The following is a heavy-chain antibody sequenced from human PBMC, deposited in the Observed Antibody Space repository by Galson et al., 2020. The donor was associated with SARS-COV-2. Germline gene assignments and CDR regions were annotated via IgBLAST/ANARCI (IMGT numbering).Heavy chain of an antibody. D-gene: IGHD6-19*01. Sequence: ETSETLSLTCTVSGVSISGSYWSWIRQSPGKELEWIGYIYSSGSTNYNPSLKNRVSISEDTSKNQFSLNLNSVTAADTAMYYCARYQRRSGWYVFDYWGQ. CDR3: ARYQRRSGWYVFDY. V-gene: IGHV4-59*08. CDR2: IYSSGST. CDR1: GVSISGSY. J-gene: IGHJ4*02.